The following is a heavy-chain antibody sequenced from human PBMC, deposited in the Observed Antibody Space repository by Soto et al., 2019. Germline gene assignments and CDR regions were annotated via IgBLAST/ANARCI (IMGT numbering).Heavy chain of an antibody. Sequence: SETLSLTCTVSGGSISSGGYYWSWIRQHPGKGLEWIGYIYYSGSTYYNPSLKSRVTISVDTSKNQFSLKLSSVTAADTAVYYCARVMIVVDRPPWAFDIWGQGTMVTVSS. J-gene: IGHJ3*02. D-gene: IGHD3-22*01. V-gene: IGHV4-31*03. CDR2: IYYSGST. CDR1: GGSISSGGYY. CDR3: ARVMIVVDRPPWAFDI.